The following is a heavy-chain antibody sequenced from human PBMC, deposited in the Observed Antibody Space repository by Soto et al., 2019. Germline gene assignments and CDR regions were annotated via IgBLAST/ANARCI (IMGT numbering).Heavy chain of an antibody. Sequence: EAQLLESGGDLVQPGGSLRLSCAASEFSFDDSAMSCVRQAPGKGLEWVSSITYTGVSTYYADSVKGRFTISRDNSRDTLFLQMNSLRAEDTAIYYCAKSSVWYPYFDSWGQGTLVTVSS. CDR2: ITYTGVST. D-gene: IGHD6-13*01. V-gene: IGHV3-23*01. CDR1: EFSFDDSA. J-gene: IGHJ4*02. CDR3: AKSSVWYPYFDS.